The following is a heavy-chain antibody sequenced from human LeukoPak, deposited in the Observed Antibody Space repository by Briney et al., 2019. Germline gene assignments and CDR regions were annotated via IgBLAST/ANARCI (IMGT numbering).Heavy chain of an antibody. V-gene: IGHV3-49*04. Sequence: GGSLRLSCTASGFTFGDYAMSWVRQAPGKGLEWIGFIRSKAYRGTTEYAASVKGRFTISRDDSKGIAYLQMNSLKTEDTAVYYCTRDESSGWGDYWGQGTLVTVTS. CDR2: IRSKAYRGTT. J-gene: IGHJ4*02. CDR3: TRDESSGWGDY. CDR1: GFTFGDYA. D-gene: IGHD6-19*01.